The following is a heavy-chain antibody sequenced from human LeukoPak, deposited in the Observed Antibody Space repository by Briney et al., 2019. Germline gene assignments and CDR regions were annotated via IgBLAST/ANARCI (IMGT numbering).Heavy chain of an antibody. Sequence: SKTLSLTCSVSGGSISSYYWSWIRQPPGKGLEWIGYIYYSGSTNYNPSLKSRVTISVDTSKNQFSLKLSSVTAADTAVYYCVRFDGFLSNFDYWGQGTLVTVSS. CDR3: VRFDGFLSNFDY. V-gene: IGHV4-59*01. CDR2: IYYSGST. D-gene: IGHD3/OR15-3a*01. J-gene: IGHJ4*02. CDR1: GGSISSYY.